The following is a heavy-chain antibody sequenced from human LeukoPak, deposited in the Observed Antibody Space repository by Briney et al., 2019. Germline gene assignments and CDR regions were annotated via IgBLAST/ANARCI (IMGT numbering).Heavy chain of an antibody. CDR2: TYYRSKWYN. V-gene: IGHV6-1*01. J-gene: IGHJ4*02. Sequence: SQTLSLTCALSGDSVSSNSAAWNWIRQSPSRGLEWLGRTYYRSKWYNDYAVSVKGRIAINPDTPKNQFSLQLNSVTPEDTAVYYCARAKGRSPLFDYWGQGTLVTVSS. CDR3: ARAKGRSPLFDY. D-gene: IGHD6-13*01. CDR1: GDSVSSNSAA.